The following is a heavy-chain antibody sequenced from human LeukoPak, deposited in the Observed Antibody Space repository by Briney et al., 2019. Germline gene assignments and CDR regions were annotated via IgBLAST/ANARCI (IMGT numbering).Heavy chain of an antibody. CDR1: GGSISSSSYY. V-gene: IGHV4-61*05. CDR2: IYYSGST. D-gene: IGHD3-9*01. Sequence: SETLSLTCTVSGGSISSSSYYWGWIRQPPGKGLEWIGYIYYSGSTNYNPSLKSRVTISVDTSKNQFSLKLSSVTAADTAVYYCARSTGITIPFDYWGQGTLVTVSS. CDR3: ARSTGITIPFDY. J-gene: IGHJ4*02.